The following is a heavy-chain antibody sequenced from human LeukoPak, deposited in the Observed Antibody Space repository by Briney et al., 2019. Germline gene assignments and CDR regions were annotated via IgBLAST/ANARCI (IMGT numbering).Heavy chain of an antibody. V-gene: IGHV3-11*01. CDR3: ARDGGSYAPDY. D-gene: IGHD1-26*01. Sequence: DSVKGRFTISRDNAKNSLYLQMNSLRAEDTAVYYCARDGGSYAPDYWGHGTLVTVSS. J-gene: IGHJ4*01.